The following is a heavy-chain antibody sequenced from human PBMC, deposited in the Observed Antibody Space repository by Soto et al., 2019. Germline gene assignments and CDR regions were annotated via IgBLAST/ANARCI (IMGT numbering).Heavy chain of an antibody. J-gene: IGHJ4*02. CDR3: ARVDAYNQPNFGY. V-gene: IGHV1-18*01. CDR1: GYTFTSYT. D-gene: IGHD1-1*01. CDR2: INPYNSNT. Sequence: QVQLVQSGAEVKKPGASVKVSCKASGYTFTSYTITWVRQAPGQGLEWMGWINPYNSNTNYAQKFQDRVTMTTDTSTSTAYMELRSLRSDDTAVYYCARVDAYNQPNFGYWGKGTLVTVSS.